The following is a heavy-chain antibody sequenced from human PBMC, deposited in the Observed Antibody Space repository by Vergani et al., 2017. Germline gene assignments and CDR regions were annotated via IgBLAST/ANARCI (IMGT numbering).Heavy chain of an antibody. D-gene: IGHD2-2*01. CDR3: ARVLDYCSSTSCYGFDY. V-gene: IGHV1-69*12. CDR1: GGTFSSYA. CDR2: IIPIFGTA. Sequence: QVQLVQSGAEVKKPGSSVKVSCKASGGTFSSYAISWVRQAPGQGLEWMGGIIPIFGTANYAQEFQGRVTITADESTSTAYMELSSLRSEDTAVYYCARVLDYCSSTSCYGFDYWGQGTLVTVSS. J-gene: IGHJ4*02.